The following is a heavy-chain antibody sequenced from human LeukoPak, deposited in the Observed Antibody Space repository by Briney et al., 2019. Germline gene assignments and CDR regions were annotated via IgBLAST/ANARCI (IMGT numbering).Heavy chain of an antibody. J-gene: IGHJ6*03. Sequence: GESLKISCKGSGYSFTSYWIGWVRQMPGKGLEWMGIIYPGDSDTRYSPSFQGQVTISADESISTAYLQWSSLKASDTAMYYCATQQDNWGSGFGYYMDVWGKGTTVTVSS. D-gene: IGHD7-27*01. V-gene: IGHV5-51*01. CDR2: IYPGDSDT. CDR3: ATQQDNWGSGFGYYMDV. CDR1: GYSFTSYW.